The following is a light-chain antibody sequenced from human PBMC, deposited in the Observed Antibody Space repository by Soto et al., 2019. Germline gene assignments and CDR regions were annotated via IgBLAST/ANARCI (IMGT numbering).Light chain of an antibody. CDR1: QDVGSL. CDR2: RVS. J-gene: IGKJ5*01. Sequence: VRTQSQSTLSVSPGEGAPLSCRASQDVGSLVAWYQQKPGQAPRLLIYRVSTRATDIAARFTGSGSGTDFTLSISSLQTEDFAAYYCQQYYHWPITFGPGTGLEI. V-gene: IGKV3-15*01. CDR3: QQYYHWPIT.